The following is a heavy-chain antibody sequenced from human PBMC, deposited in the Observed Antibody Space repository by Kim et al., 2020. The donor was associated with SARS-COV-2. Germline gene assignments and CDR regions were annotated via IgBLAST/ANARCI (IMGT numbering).Heavy chain of an antibody. J-gene: IGHJ4*02. CDR2: IYYSGCT. V-gene: IGHV4-31*03. CDR3: ARANDYGDYYFDY. Sequence: SETLSLTCTVSGGSISSGGYYWSWIRQHPGKGLEWIGYIYYSGCTYYNPSLKSRVTISVDTSKNQFSLKLSSVTAADTAVYYCARANDYGDYYFDYWGQGTLVTVSS. CDR1: GGSISSGGYY. D-gene: IGHD4-17*01.